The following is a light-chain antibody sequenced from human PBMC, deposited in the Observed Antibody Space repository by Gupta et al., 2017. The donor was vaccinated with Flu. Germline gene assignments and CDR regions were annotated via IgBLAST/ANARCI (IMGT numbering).Light chain of an antibody. Sequence: DIQLTQSPSFLSASVGDRVSITCRASQGISSFLAWYQQRPGKAPNLLIYAASTLQSGVPSRFSGSGSGSEFTLTISSLQPEDFATYYCQQVASYPITFGQGTRLEI. V-gene: IGKV1-9*01. J-gene: IGKJ5*01. CDR1: QGISSF. CDR3: QQVASYPIT. CDR2: AAS.